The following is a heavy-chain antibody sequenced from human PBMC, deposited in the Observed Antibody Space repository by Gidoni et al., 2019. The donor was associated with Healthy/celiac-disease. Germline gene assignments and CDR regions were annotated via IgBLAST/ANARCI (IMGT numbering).Heavy chain of an antibody. CDR3: ARRDTAMVSIDY. CDR1: GGSISSSSYY. J-gene: IGHJ4*02. Sequence: QLQLQESGPGLVKPSETLSLTCTVSGGSISSSSYYWGWIRHPPGKGLEWIGSIYYSGSTYYNPSLKRRVTISVETSKNQFSLKLSSVTAADTAVYYCARRDTAMVSIDYWGQGTLVTVSS. V-gene: IGHV4-39*01. D-gene: IGHD5-18*01. CDR2: IYYSGST.